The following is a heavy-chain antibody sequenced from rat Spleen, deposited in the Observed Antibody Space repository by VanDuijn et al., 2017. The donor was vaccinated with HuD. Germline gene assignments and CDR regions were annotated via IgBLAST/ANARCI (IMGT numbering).Heavy chain of an antibody. CDR2: INYDGRNI. Sequence: EVHLVESNGGLVQPGRSLKLSCVASGFTFSDYYMAWVRQAPTKGLEWVATINYDGRNIYYRDSVKGRFTISRDNAKSTLYLQMNSLRSEDTATYYCARPGAAISTSYFDYWGQGVMVTVSS. CDR3: ARPGAAISTSYFDY. CDR1: GFTFSDYY. D-gene: IGHD1-2*01. V-gene: IGHV5-29*01. J-gene: IGHJ2*01.